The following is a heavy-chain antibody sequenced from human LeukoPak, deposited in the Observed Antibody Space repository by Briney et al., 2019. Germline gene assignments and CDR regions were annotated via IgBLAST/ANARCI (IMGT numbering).Heavy chain of an antibody. CDR3: AKDTGTTEFYFFDP. J-gene: IGHJ5*02. Sequence: GGSLRLSCAASGFTFSSYAMSWVRQAPGMGLEWVSTISGNGDSTFYTDSVKGRLTISRDNSKNTLFLQMNILRADDTAVYYCAKDTGTTEFYFFDPWGQGTLVTVSS. CDR2: ISGNGDST. CDR1: GFTFSSYA. D-gene: IGHD1-1*01. V-gene: IGHV3-23*01.